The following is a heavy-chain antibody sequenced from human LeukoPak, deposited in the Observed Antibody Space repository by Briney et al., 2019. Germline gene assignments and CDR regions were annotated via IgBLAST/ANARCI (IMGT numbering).Heavy chain of an antibody. CDR2: INRSGST. J-gene: IGHJ4*02. CDR1: GGSFSGYY. CDR3: ARGDYYDASGYQPPFNY. V-gene: IGHV4-34*01. D-gene: IGHD3-22*01. Sequence: PSETLSLTCAVSGGSFSGYYWSWIRQPPGKGLEWIGEINRSGSTNYNPSLKSRVTMSVDTSKNHFSLKLSSVTAADTAVYYCARGDYYDASGYQPPFNYWGQGTLVTVSS.